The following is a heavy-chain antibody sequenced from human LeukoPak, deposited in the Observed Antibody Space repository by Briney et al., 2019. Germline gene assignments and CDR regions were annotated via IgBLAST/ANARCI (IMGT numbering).Heavy chain of an antibody. D-gene: IGHD6-13*01. V-gene: IGHV1-18*01. Sequence: GASVKVSCKASGYTFTSYGISWVRRAPGKGLEWVGWISAYNGNTNYAQKLQGRVTMTTDTSTSTAYMELRSLRSDDTAVYYCARGRGSSSWYPSLIYYYYYMDVWGKGTTVTVSS. J-gene: IGHJ6*03. CDR1: GYTFTSYG. CDR2: ISAYNGNT. CDR3: ARGRGSSSWYPSLIYYYYYMDV.